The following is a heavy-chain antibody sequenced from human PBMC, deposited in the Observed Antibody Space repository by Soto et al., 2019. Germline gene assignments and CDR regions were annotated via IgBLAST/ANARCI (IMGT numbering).Heavy chain of an antibody. Sequence: DVQLVESGGGLIQPGESLRLSCVAFGLTVSDTKYVAWVRQAPGKGLEWVSALYDVFGSFYADSVKGRFTTSSDRSRSTVYLQMNDLRPDDTAVYYCASWGEREHAFDVWCQGTAVIVSP. CDR1: GLTVSDTKY. V-gene: IGHV3-53*01. CDR3: ASWGEREHAFDV. J-gene: IGHJ3*01. D-gene: IGHD1-1*01. CDR2: LYDVFGS.